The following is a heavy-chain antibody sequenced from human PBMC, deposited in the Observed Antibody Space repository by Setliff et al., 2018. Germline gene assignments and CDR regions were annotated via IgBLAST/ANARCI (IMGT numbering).Heavy chain of an antibody. CDR2: SIPMYRTT. J-gene: IGHJ4*02. D-gene: IGHD2-15*01. Sequence: SVKVSCKASGGTFSRYAISWVRQAPGQGLEWMGGSIPMYRTTKYAQKFQGRVTITTDESTTTAYMELRSLRSEDTAVYYCATGPDIGEFGGNYFNYWGQGTLVTVSS. CDR3: ATGPDIGEFGGNYFNY. CDR1: GGTFSRYA. V-gene: IGHV1-69*05.